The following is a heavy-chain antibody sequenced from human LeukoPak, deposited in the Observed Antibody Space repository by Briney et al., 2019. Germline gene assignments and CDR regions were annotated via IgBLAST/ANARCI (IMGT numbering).Heavy chain of an antibody. J-gene: IGHJ6*03. CDR2: IYHSGRT. V-gene: IGHV4-38-2*02. Sequence: PSETLSLTCTVSGYSISSGYYWGWIRQPPGKGLEWIGSIYHSGRTFYNPSLKSRVTISVDTSKNQFSLKLSSVTAADTAVYYCASIIAVAGYYYYYYMDVWGKGTTVTISS. D-gene: IGHD6-19*01. CDR3: ASIIAVAGYYYYYYMDV. CDR1: GYSISSGYY.